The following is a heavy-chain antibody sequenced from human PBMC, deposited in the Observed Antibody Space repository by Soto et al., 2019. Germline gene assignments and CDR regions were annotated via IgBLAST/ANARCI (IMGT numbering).Heavy chain of an antibody. Sequence: GGSLRLSCAASGFTFRVYSMNWIRQAPGKGLEWVSYMTSDMKTIHYADSVKGRFTISRDNAKNLVYLQMTSLRDEDTAVYYCARSVEGHFDYWGQGTLVTVSS. CDR2: MTSDMKTI. CDR3: ARSVEGHFDY. J-gene: IGHJ4*02. CDR1: GFTFRVYS. D-gene: IGHD6-19*01. V-gene: IGHV3-48*02.